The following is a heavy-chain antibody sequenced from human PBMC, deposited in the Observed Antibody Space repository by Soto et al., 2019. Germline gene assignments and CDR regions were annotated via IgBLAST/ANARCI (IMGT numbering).Heavy chain of an antibody. J-gene: IGHJ4*02. Sequence: EVQLVESGGGLVKPGGSLRLSCAASGFTFSSYSMNWVRQAPGKGLEWVSSISSSSSYIYYADSVKGRFTISRDNAKNSLYLQMNSLRAEDTAVYYCAREDYDSSGYLDYWGQGTLITVSS. CDR2: ISSSSSYI. V-gene: IGHV3-21*01. CDR3: AREDYDSSGYLDY. CDR1: GFTFSSYS. D-gene: IGHD3-22*01.